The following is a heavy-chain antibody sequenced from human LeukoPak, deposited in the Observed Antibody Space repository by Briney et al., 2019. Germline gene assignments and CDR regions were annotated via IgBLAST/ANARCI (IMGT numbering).Heavy chain of an antibody. Sequence: GGSLRLSCAASGFTFSNYWMGWVRQAPGKRPEWVANMNIDGSEKYYADSVKGRFSISRDNARNSVYLQMASLRVEDTAVYYCARGGVVLHSSGWPYNWFDPWGQGTLVTVSS. CDR3: ARGGVVLHSSGWPYNWFDP. CDR1: GFTFSNYW. J-gene: IGHJ5*02. CDR2: MNIDGSEK. V-gene: IGHV3-7*01. D-gene: IGHD6-19*01.